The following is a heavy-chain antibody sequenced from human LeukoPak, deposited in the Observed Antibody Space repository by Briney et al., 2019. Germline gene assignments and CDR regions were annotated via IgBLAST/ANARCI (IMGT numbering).Heavy chain of an antibody. CDR1: GYTFTSYD. CDR2: ISAYNGNT. Sequence: ASVKVSCKASGYTFTSYDINWVRQATGQGLEWMGWISAYNGNTNYAQKLQGRVTMTTDTSTSTAYMELRRLRSDDTAVYYCARLISGYCSGGSCYLPDYWGQGTLVTVSS. J-gene: IGHJ4*02. D-gene: IGHD2-15*01. V-gene: IGHV1-18*01. CDR3: ARLISGYCSGGSCYLPDY.